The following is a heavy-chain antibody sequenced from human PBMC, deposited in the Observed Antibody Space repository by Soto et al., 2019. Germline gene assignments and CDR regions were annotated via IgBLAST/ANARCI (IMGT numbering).Heavy chain of an antibody. V-gene: IGHV1-69*01. D-gene: IGHD3-3*01. CDR1: GGTFSSYA. CDR2: IIPIFGTA. Sequence: QVQLAQSGAEVKKPGSSVKVSCKASGGTFSSYAISWVRQAPGQGLEWMGGIIPIFGTANYAQKFQGRVTITADESTSTAYMELSSLRSEDTAVYYCARGRAGYDFWSGPPGWFDPWGQGTLVTVSS. J-gene: IGHJ5*02. CDR3: ARGRAGYDFWSGPPGWFDP.